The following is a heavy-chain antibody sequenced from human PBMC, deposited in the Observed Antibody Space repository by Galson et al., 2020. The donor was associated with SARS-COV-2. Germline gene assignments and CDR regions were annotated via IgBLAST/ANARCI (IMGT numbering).Heavy chain of an antibody. Sequence: SETLSLTCTVSGASINTNNYYWVWIRQPPGKGLEWIGSVCGNSYYNPSPKSRVTMSIDTSKNNYPLHLSSVTAADTAVYFCARGTRYYERGGYLREDSCELWGQGRMVIVSS. J-gene: IGHJ3*01. V-gene: IGHV4-39*06. CDR2: VCGNS. D-gene: IGHD3-22*01. CDR1: GASINTNNYY. CDR3: ARGTRYYERGGYLREDSCEL.